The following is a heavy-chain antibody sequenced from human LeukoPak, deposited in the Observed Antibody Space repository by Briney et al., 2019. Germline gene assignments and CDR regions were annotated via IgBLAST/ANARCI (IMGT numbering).Heavy chain of an antibody. Sequence: PGESLKISCKGSGYGFTSYWIGWVRQMPGKGLEWMGIIYPVDTDTRYSPSFQGQVTISADKSISTAYLQWSSLKASDTAMYYCARSLVEMATIEGFGYWGQGTLVTVSS. CDR1: GYGFTSYW. CDR2: IYPVDTDT. CDR3: ARSLVEMATIEGFGY. D-gene: IGHD5-24*01. V-gene: IGHV5-51*01. J-gene: IGHJ4*02.